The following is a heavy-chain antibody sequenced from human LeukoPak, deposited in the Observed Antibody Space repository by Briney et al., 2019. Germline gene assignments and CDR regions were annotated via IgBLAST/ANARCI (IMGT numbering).Heavy chain of an antibody. CDR2: IYSDGNT. Sequence: GGSLRLSCAASGFSVSSDYMSWVRQALGKGLEWVSVIYSDGNTYYADAVKGRFTISRDKSKNTVYLQMNSLRPEDTAVYYCARAAWDYWGQGTLVTVSS. J-gene: IGHJ4*02. D-gene: IGHD6-25*01. CDR1: GFSVSSDY. V-gene: IGHV3-66*01. CDR3: ARAAWDY.